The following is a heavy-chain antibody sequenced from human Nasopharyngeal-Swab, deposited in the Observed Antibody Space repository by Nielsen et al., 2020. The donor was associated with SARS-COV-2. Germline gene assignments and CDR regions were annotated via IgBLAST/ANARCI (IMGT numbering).Heavy chain of an antibody. V-gene: IGHV3-74*01. CDR3: ARDPGLYYYGSGSYNPLDY. D-gene: IGHD3-10*01. CDR2: INSDGSST. J-gene: IGHJ4*02. CDR1: GFTFSSYW. Sequence: GESLKISCAASGFTFSSYWMHWVRQAPGKGLVWVSRINSDGSSTSYADSVKGRFTISRDNAKNTLYLQMNSLRAEDTAVYYCARDPGLYYYGSGSYNPLDYWGQGTLVTVSS.